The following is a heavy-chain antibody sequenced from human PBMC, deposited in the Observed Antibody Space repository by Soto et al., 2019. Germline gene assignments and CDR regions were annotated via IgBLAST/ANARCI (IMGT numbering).Heavy chain of an antibody. Sequence: SETLSLTCAVYGGAFRGYYWSWVRQPPRKGLEGIGEINHSGSTNYNPSLKRRVTISVDTSKNPFSLKLSSVTAADTAVYYCARGIYVWGSYRYDYWGQGTLVTVSS. V-gene: IGHV4-34*01. CDR3: ARGIYVWGSYRYDY. J-gene: IGHJ4*02. CDR2: INHSGST. CDR1: GGAFRGYY. D-gene: IGHD3-16*02.